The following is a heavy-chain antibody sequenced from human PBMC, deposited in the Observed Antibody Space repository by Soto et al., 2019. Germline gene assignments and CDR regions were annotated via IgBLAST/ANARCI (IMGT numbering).Heavy chain of an antibody. CDR3: ARHPAIAKFENGLDV. J-gene: IGHJ6*02. V-gene: IGHV4-59*08. D-gene: IGHD3-9*01. CDR2: IYSNGFT. Sequence: SETLSLTCTVSGGSVNNLYWSWIRQPPGKGLEWIGYIYSNGFTMYKPSLKSRVTISIDTSKNHFSLNLSSVTAADTAMYYCARHPAIAKFENGLDVWGQGTTVTVSS. CDR1: GGSVNNLY.